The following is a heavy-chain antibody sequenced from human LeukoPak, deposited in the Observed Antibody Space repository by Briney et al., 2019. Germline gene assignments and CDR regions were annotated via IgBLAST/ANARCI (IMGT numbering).Heavy chain of an antibody. J-gene: IGHJ6*03. CDR1: GFTFDDYA. D-gene: IGHD2-21*02. CDR3: AKDACGGDCYFYYYMDV. V-gene: IGHV3-9*01. CDR2: ISWNSGSI. Sequence: GRSLRLSCAASGFTFDDYAMHWVRQAPGKGLEWVSGISWNSGSIGYADSVKGRFTISRDNSKNSLYLQMNSLRAEDTALYYCAKDACGGDCYFYYYMDVWGKGTTVTVSS.